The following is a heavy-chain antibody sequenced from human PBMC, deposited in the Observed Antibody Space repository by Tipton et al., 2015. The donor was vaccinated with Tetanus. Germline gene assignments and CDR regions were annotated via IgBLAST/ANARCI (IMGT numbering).Heavy chain of an antibody. Sequence: SLRLSCAASGFTFINYGMNWVRQAPGKGLEWVSSIDSHSRNTYYADSVKGRFTVSRDNAKNSLYLQMDSLNGEDTAVYYCAKGAYYYDSSGYYLLDYWGQGTLVTVSS. CDR1: GFTFINYG. CDR3: AKGAYYYDSSGYYLLDY. CDR2: IDSHSRNT. V-gene: IGHV3-21*01. D-gene: IGHD3-22*01. J-gene: IGHJ4*02.